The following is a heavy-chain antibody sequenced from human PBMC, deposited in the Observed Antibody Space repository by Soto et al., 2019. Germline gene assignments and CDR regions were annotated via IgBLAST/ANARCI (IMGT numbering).Heavy chain of an antibody. V-gene: IGHV5-51*01. D-gene: IGHD1-20*01. CDR1: GYSFTSYW. Sequence: DSLTISCKGSGYSFTSYWIGWVRQMPGKGLEWMGIIYPGDSDTRYSPSFQGQVTISADKSINTAYLQWSSLKASDTAMYYCARQYNWKKNWFDPWGQGTLVTVSS. J-gene: IGHJ5*02. CDR3: ARQYNWKKNWFDP. CDR2: IYPGDSDT.